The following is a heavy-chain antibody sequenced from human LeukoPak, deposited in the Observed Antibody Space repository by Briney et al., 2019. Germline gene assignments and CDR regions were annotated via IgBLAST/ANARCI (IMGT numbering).Heavy chain of an antibody. CDR3: AREPTSGSCYFDY. D-gene: IGHD1-26*01. Sequence: AASVKVSCKASGYTFTTYYIHWVRQAPGQGLEWMGMTDPSSGNVNYPKRFQGRVTVTRDTSTSTVYMELSSLRSEDTAVYYCAREPTSGSCYFDYWGQGTLVTVSS. CDR1: GYTFTTYY. CDR2: TDPSSGNV. J-gene: IGHJ4*02. V-gene: IGHV1-46*01.